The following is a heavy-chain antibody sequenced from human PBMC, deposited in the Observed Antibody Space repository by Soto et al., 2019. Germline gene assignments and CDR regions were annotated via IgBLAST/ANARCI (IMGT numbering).Heavy chain of an antibody. V-gene: IGHV5-10-1*03. D-gene: IGHD3-3*01. J-gene: IGHJ5*02. CDR2: IDPSDSYT. Sequence: EVQLVQSGAEVKKPGESLRISCKGSGYSFTSYWISWVRQMPGKGLEWMGRIDPSDSYTNYSPSFQGHVTISADKSISTAYLQWSSLKASDTAMYYCASLDFWSGYYEQEFDPWGQGTLVTVSS. CDR1: GYSFTSYW. CDR3: ASLDFWSGYYEQEFDP.